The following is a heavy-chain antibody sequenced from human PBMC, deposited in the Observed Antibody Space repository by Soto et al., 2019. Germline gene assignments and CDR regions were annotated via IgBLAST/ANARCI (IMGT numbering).Heavy chain of an antibody. V-gene: IGHV4-34*01. Sequence: SETLSLTCAVYGGSFSGYYWSWIRQPPGKGLEWIGEINHSGSTNYNPSLKSRVTISVDTSKNQFSLKLSSVTAADTAVYYCARRKYYYDSSGYIFDYWGQGTLVTVS. CDR1: GGSFSGYY. D-gene: IGHD3-22*01. J-gene: IGHJ4*02. CDR2: INHSGST. CDR3: ARRKYYYDSSGYIFDY.